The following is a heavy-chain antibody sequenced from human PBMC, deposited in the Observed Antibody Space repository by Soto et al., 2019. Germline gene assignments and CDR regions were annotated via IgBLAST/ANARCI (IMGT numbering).Heavy chain of an antibody. D-gene: IGHD4-17*01. CDR2: ISGSGGST. V-gene: IGHV3-23*01. J-gene: IGHJ6*03. CDR1: GFTFSSYA. Sequence: EVQLLESGGGLVQPGGSLRLSCAASGFTFSSYAMSWVRQAPGKGLEWVSAISGSGGSTYYADSVKGRFTISRDNYKNTVYLQMNSLRTEDTAVYYCEKLGGDKDYYYYYMDVWVKGTTLTVSS. CDR3: EKLGGDKDYYYYYMDV.